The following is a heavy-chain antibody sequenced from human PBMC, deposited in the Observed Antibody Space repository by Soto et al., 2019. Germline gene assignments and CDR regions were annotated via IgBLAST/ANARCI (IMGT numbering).Heavy chain of an antibody. J-gene: IGHJ5*02. CDR3: ARTVTENWFDP. CDR2: IYDSGST. CDR1: GVSISSYY. Sequence: PSETLSLTCTVSGVSISSYYWSWIRQPPGKGLEWIGYIYDSGSTNYNPSLRSRVSISVDTSKNQFSLKLSSVTAADTAMYYCARTVTENWFDPWGQGSLVTSPQ. V-gene: IGHV4-59*01. D-gene: IGHD2-21*02.